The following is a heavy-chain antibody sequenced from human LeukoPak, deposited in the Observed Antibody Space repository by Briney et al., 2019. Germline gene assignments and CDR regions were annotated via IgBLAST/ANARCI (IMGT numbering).Heavy chain of an antibody. Sequence: GEPLKISCKISGYSFTSHWIGWVRQMPGKGLECMGIIYPGDSDTRYSPSFQGQVTISADTSISTAYLQWSSLKASDTAMYYCAGLPYCDGDCYPNWFDPWGQGTLVTVSS. D-gene: IGHD2-21*02. V-gene: IGHV5-51*01. J-gene: IGHJ5*02. CDR2: IYPGDSDT. CDR1: GYSFTSHW. CDR3: AGLPYCDGDCYPNWFDP.